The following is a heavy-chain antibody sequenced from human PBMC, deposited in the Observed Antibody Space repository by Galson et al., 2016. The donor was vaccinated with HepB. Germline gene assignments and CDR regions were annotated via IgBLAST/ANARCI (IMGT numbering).Heavy chain of an antibody. CDR2: VSDSGGST. CDR3: ATDIVIVPPVAWMRRGYFFDY. D-gene: IGHD2-2*01. CDR1: GLTFSSHA. Sequence: SLRLSCAASGLTFSSHAMTWVRQAPGKGLEWVSSVSDSGGSTHYADSVKGRFTISRDNSKDTLYLQMNLLRAEDTAVYYCATDIVIVPPVAWMRRGYFFDYWGQGTLVTVSS. J-gene: IGHJ4*02. V-gene: IGHV3-23*01.